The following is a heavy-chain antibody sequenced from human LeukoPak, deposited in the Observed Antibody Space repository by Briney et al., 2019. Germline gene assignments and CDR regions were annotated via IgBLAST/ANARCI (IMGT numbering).Heavy chain of an antibody. J-gene: IGHJ4*02. CDR3: ATEMAVAGTGVFDY. CDR2: FDPEDGET. V-gene: IGHV1-24*01. CDR1: GYTLTELS. D-gene: IGHD6-19*01. Sequence: GASVKVSCTVSGYTLTELSMHWVRQAPGKGLEWMGGFDPEDGETIYAQKFQGRVTMTEDTSTDTAYMEPSSLRSEDTAVYYCATEMAVAGTGVFDYWGQGTLVTVSS.